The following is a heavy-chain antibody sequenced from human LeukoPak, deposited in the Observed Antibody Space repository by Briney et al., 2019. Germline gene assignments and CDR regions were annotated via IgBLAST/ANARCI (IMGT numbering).Heavy chain of an antibody. V-gene: IGHV3-7*01. Sequence: PGGSLRLSCAASGFTFSSYWMNWARQAPGKGLEWVASINHNGNVNYYVDSVKGRFTISRDNAKNSLYLQMNSLRAEDTAVYYCARDRDVVVVAATRDGFGYWGQGTLVTVSS. J-gene: IGHJ4*02. D-gene: IGHD2-15*01. CDR1: GFTFSSYW. CDR2: INHNGNVN. CDR3: ARDRDVVVVAATRDGFGY.